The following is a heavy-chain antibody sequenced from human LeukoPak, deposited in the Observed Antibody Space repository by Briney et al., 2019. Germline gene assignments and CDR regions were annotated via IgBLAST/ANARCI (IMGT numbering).Heavy chain of an antibody. Sequence: ASVKVSFKTSGYTFTSYYMHWVRQAPGQGLEWVGIINPNGGSTSYAQKFQGRVTMTRDTSTSTVYMELSSLRSEDTAVYYCARDPFTQCCSGWTPYFDYWGQGTLVTVSS. CDR2: INPNGGST. J-gene: IGHJ4*02. D-gene: IGHD6-19*01. CDR3: ARDPFTQCCSGWTPYFDY. V-gene: IGHV1-46*01. CDR1: GYTFTSYY.